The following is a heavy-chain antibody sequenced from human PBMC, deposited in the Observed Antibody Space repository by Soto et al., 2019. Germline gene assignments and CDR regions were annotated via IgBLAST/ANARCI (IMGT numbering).Heavy chain of an antibody. CDR1: GGSISSSSYY. CDR2: IYYSGNT. V-gene: IGHV4-39*01. CDR3: ARNVVVPAPAAFDI. Sequence: PSETLSLTCTVPGGSISSSSYYWGWVRQPPGKGLEWIGSIYYSGNTYYNPSLKSRVTISVDTSKNQFSLKLSSVTAADTAVYYCARNVVVPAPAAFDIWGQGTMVTVSS. J-gene: IGHJ3*02. D-gene: IGHD2-2*01.